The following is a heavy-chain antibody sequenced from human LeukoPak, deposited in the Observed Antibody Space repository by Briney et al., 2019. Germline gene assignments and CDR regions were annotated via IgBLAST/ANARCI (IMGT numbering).Heavy chain of an antibody. J-gene: IGHJ4*02. CDR2: IGGSGVTI. CDR1: GFTFSSHS. CDR3: ARGRPHGNDY. Sequence: GGSLRLSCATSGFTFSSHSMTWVRQAPGEGLEWISYIGGSGVTIYYADSVKGRFTISRDNAKNTLYLQMNSLRVEDTAVYYCARGRPHGNDYWGQGTLVTVSS. V-gene: IGHV3-48*04. D-gene: IGHD4-23*01.